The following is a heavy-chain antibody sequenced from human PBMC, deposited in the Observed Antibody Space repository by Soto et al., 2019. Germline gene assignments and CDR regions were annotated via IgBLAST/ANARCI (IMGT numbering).Heavy chain of an antibody. D-gene: IGHD4-17*01. CDR1: GFTFSSYA. CDR3: SKILPPGTTVVTPSAFDI. CDR2: ISGSGGST. J-gene: IGHJ3*02. Sequence: GGSLRLSCAASGFTFSSYAMSWVRQAPGKGLEWVSAISGSGGSTYYADSVKGRFTISRDNSKNTLYLQMNSLRAEDTVVYYCSKILPPGTTVVTPSAFDIWGQGTMVTVSS. V-gene: IGHV3-23*01.